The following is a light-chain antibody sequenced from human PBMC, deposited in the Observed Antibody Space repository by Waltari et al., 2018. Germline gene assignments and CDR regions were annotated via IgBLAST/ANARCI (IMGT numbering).Light chain of an antibody. Sequence: SYVVTQPPPVSVAPGETATITCGGDNSGTYSVHWYQQKAGQAPVFVIFYDRDRPSGIPDRFSGSNSGNTATLTISRVEAGDEARYYCHVWHPHVDPGVFGTGTEVTVL. CDR3: HVWHPHVDPGV. CDR1: NSGTYS. V-gene: IGLV3-21*04. J-gene: IGLJ1*01. CDR2: YDR.